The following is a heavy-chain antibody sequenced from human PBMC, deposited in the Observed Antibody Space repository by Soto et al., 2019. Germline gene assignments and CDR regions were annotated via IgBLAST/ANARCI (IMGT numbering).Heavy chain of an antibody. CDR1: GGTFGNSA. CDR3: ARDKDRQQLGGNYYYGIDV. CDR2: FIPIFPTP. J-gene: IGHJ6*02. Sequence: QVQLVQSGAEVKKPGSSVTVSCKASGGTFGNSAISWVRQAPGQGLEWMGGFIPIFPTPNYAQNFQGRLTITADESTSTAYMELTSLRSEDTAVYYCARDKDRQQLGGNYYYGIDVWGQGTTVTVSS. D-gene: IGHD3-3*02. V-gene: IGHV1-69*12.